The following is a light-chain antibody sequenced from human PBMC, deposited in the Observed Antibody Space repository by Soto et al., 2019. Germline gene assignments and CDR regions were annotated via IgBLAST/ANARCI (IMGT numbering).Light chain of an antibody. J-gene: IGKJ4*01. CDR2: DAS. V-gene: IGKV3-11*01. Sequence: IVVTQSPVTLSLSPGERATLSCRASQSVSSYLAWYQQKPGQAPRLLIYDASNRATGIPARFSGSGSGTDFTLTISSLEPEDFAVYYCPQRSNWPPLTFGGGTKVEIK. CDR3: PQRSNWPPLT. CDR1: QSVSSY.